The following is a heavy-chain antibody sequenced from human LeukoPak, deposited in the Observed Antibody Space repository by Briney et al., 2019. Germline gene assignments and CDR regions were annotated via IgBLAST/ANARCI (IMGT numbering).Heavy chain of an antibody. J-gene: IGHJ4*02. Sequence: GGSLRLSCAASGFTFSSYWMSRVRQAPGKGLEWVASIKQDGSEKYYGDSVKGRFTISRDNAKNSLYLQMNSLRAEDTALYYCARTSSQWLVPVDYWGQGTLVTVSS. V-gene: IGHV3-7*03. CDR3: ARTSSQWLVPVDY. D-gene: IGHD6-19*01. CDR1: GFTFSSYW. CDR2: IKQDGSEK.